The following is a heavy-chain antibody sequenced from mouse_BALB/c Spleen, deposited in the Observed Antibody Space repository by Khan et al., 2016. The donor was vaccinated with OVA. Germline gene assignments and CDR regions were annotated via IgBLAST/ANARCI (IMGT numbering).Heavy chain of an antibody. CDR3: TRLAYYYDSEGFAY. V-gene: IGHV5-6*01. CDR2: VSTGGGYT. CDR1: GFTFSTYG. D-gene: IGHD1-1*01. J-gene: IGHJ3*01. Sequence: EVQLQESGGDLVKPGGSLKLSCAASGFTFSTYGMSWVRQTPDKRLEWVATVSTGGGYTYYPDSVKGRSTIPRDNAKNTLYLQMSGLKSEDTAMFYCTRLAYYYDSEGFAYWGQGTLVTVSA.